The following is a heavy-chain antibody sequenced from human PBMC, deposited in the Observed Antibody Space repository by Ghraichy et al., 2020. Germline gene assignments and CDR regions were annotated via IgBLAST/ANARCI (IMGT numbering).Heavy chain of an antibody. CDR3: AKEPNYDSNFDY. CDR2: ISASGDNK. Sequence: SCVVSGFTLTNFAMNWVRQPPGKGLEWVSRISASGDNKHYRDSVKGRFTISRDKSRNTLYLQMDRLRADDTAVYYCAKEPNYDSNFDYWGQGTLVSVSS. CDR1: GFTLTNFA. V-gene: IGHV3-23*01. J-gene: IGHJ4*02. D-gene: IGHD3-3*01.